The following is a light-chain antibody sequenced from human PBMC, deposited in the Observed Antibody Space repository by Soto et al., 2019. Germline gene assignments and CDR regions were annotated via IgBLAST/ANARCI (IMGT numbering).Light chain of an antibody. CDR1: SSDVGGYRF. CDR2: EVS. CDR3: SSKSSGSTPML. J-gene: IGLJ2*01. V-gene: IGLV2-14*01. Sequence: QSVLTQPASVSGSPGQSITISCTGTSSDVGGYRFVSWYQHHPGEAPKLIIYEVSNRPSGVSSRFSGSKSGNTASLTISGLHAEDESLYYCSSKSSGSTPMLFGGGTKLTVL.